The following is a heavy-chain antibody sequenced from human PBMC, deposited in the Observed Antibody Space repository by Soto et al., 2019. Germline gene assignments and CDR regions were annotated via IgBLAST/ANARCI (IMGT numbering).Heavy chain of an antibody. V-gene: IGHV1-69*02. D-gene: IGHD5-12*01. Sequence: GASVKVSCKASGGTFSSYTISWVRQAPGQGLEWMGRIIPILGIANYAQKFQGRVTITADKSTSTAYMELSSLRSEDTAVYYCATRKRGYSGYDFDYWGQGTLVTVSS. CDR1: GGTFSSYT. J-gene: IGHJ4*02. CDR2: IIPILGIA. CDR3: ATRKRGYSGYDFDY.